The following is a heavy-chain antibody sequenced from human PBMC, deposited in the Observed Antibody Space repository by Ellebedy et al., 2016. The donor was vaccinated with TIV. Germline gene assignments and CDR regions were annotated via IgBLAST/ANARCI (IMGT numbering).Heavy chain of an antibody. CDR3: AKDPGSGRYRAEYFQH. J-gene: IGHJ1*01. D-gene: IGHD6-19*01. V-gene: IGHV3-9*01. CDR2: ISWNSGSI. Sequence: SLKISXAASGFTFDDYAMHWVRQAPGKGLEWVSGISWNSGSIGYADSVKGRFTISRDNAKNSLYLQMNSLRAEDTALYYCAKDPGSGRYRAEYFQHWGQGTLVTVSS. CDR1: GFTFDDYA.